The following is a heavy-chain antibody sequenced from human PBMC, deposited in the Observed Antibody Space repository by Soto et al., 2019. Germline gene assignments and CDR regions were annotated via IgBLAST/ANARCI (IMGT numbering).Heavy chain of an antibody. J-gene: IGHJ6*02. CDR1: GDSVSSNSAA. Sequence: PSQTLSLTCAISGDSVSSNSAAWNWIRQSPSRGLEWLGRTYYRSKWYNDYAVSVKSQITINPDTSKNQFSLQLNSVTPEDTAVYYCARGGYSYGTIPYGMDVWGQGTTVTVSS. V-gene: IGHV6-1*01. CDR3: ARGGYSYGTIPYGMDV. CDR2: TYYRSKWYN. D-gene: IGHD5-18*01.